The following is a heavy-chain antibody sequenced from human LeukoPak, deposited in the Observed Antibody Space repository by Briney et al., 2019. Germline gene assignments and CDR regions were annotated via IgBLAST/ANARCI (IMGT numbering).Heavy chain of an antibody. CDR3: AKVEGLLWFGESLDY. V-gene: IGHV3-23*01. J-gene: IGHJ4*02. D-gene: IGHD3-10*01. Sequence: GGSLRLSCAASGFTFSSYAMSWVRQAPGKGLEWVSAISGSGGSTYHADSVKGRFTISRDNSKNTLYLQMNSLRAEDTAVYYCAKVEGLLWFGESLDYWGQGTLVTVSS. CDR2: ISGSGGST. CDR1: GFTFSSYA.